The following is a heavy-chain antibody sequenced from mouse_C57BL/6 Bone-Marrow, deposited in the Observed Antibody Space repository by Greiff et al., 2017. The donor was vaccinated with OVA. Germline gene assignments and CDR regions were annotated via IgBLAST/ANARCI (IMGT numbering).Heavy chain of an antibody. J-gene: IGHJ3*01. V-gene: IGHV1-54*01. CDR3: ARRYYGSSYGWFAY. Sequence: QVQLKQSGAELVRPGTSVKVSCKASGYAFTNYLIEWVKQRPGQGLEWIGVINPGSGGTNYNEKFKGKATLTADKSSSTAYMQLSSLTSEDSAVYFCARRYYGSSYGWFAYWGQGTLVTVSA. CDR2: INPGSGGT. CDR1: GYAFTNYL. D-gene: IGHD1-1*01.